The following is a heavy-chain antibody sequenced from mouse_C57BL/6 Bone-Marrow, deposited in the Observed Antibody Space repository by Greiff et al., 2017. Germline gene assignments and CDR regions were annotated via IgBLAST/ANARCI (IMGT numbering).Heavy chain of an antibody. CDR1: GYTFTSYW. V-gene: IGHV1-64*01. Sequence: QVQLQQPGAELVKPGASVKLSCKASGYTFTSYWMHWVKQRPGQGLEWIGMIHPNSGSTNYNEKFKSKATLTVDKSSSTAYMQLSSLTSEDSAVYCCARSYDGYYVGYFDYWGQGTTLTVSS. CDR2: IHPNSGST. D-gene: IGHD2-3*01. J-gene: IGHJ2*01. CDR3: ARSYDGYYVGYFDY.